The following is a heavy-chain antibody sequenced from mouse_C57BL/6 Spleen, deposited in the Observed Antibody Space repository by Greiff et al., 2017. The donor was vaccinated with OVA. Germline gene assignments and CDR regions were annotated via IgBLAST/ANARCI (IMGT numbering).Heavy chain of an antibody. D-gene: IGHD1-1*01. V-gene: IGHV1-55*01. CDR3: ARFHYYGSSFDC. J-gene: IGHJ2*01. Sequence: QVQLQQPGAELVKPGASVKMSCKASGYTFTSYWITWVKQRPGQGLEWIGDIYPGSGSTNYNEKFKSKATLTVDTSSSTAYMQLSSLTSEDSAVYYCARFHYYGSSFDCWGQGTTLTVSS. CDR2: IYPGSGST. CDR1: GYTFTSYW.